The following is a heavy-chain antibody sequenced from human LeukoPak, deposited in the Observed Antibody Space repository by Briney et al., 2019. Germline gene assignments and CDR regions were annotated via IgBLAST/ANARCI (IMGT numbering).Heavy chain of an antibody. CDR3: TRAPLYCSGGSCQRPIDY. V-gene: IGHV3-49*04. Sequence: GGSLRLSRTASGFTFGDYAMSWVRQAPGKGLEWVGFIRSKAYGGTTEYAASVKGRFTISRDDSKSIAYLQMNSLKTEDTAVYYCTRAPLYCSGGSCQRPIDYWGQGTLVTVSS. CDR2: IRSKAYGGTT. CDR1: GFTFGDYA. D-gene: IGHD2-15*01. J-gene: IGHJ4*02.